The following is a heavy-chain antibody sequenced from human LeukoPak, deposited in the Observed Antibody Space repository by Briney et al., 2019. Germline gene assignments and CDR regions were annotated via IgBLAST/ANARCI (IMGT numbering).Heavy chain of an antibody. CDR2: ISGSGGST. J-gene: IGHJ4*02. D-gene: IGHD3-22*01. CDR1: GFTFSSYA. V-gene: IGHV3-23*01. CDR3: AKRPRDLYYDSSGYFAGSVDY. Sequence: GGSLRLSCAASGFTFSSYAMSWVRQAPGKGLEWVSAISGSGGSTYYADSVKGRFTISRDNSKNTLYLQMNSLRAEDTAVYYCAKRPRDLYYDSSGYFAGSVDYWGQGTLVTVSS.